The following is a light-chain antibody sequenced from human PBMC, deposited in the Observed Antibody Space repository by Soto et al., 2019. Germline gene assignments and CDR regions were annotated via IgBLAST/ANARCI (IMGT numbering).Light chain of an antibody. J-gene: IGLJ2*01. V-gene: IGLV1-47*01. Sequence: QSVLTRPPSASGTPGQRVTISCSGRSSNIGNNYVCWYQQFPGTAPKLLIYRNDQRPSGVPDRFSGSKSGTSASLAISGLRSEDAADYYCAAWDDSLSGYVVFGEGTKVTVL. CDR1: SSNIGNNY. CDR2: RND. CDR3: AAWDDSLSGYVV.